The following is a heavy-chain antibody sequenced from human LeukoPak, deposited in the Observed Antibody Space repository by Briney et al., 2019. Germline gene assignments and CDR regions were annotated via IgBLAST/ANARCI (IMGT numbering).Heavy chain of an antibody. V-gene: IGHV3-23*01. CDR2: ISGSVGTT. CDR3: SKVFPFRTWILDSY. D-gene: IGHD1-1*01. CDR1: GFTFSSYS. J-gene: IGHJ4*02. Sequence: GGSLRLSCTASGFTFSSYSMNWVRQAPGKGLEWVSAISGSVGTTYYAHSVKGRFTISRDNSTNTLYLQMNSLRAEDTAVYYFSKVFPFRTWILDSYWGQGTLVTVSS.